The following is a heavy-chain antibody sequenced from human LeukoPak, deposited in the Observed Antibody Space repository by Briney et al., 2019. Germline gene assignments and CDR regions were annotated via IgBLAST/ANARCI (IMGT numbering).Heavy chain of an antibody. CDR1: GFTFSSYG. CDR2: IWYDGSNK. Sequence: GGSLRLSCAASGFTFSSYGMHWVRQAPGKGLEWVAVIWYDGSNKYYADSVKGRFTISRDNSKNTLYLQMNSLRAEDTAVYYCAKGEAAGPMNFDYWGQGTLVTVSS. V-gene: IGHV3-33*06. CDR3: AKGEAAGPMNFDY. J-gene: IGHJ4*02. D-gene: IGHD6-19*01.